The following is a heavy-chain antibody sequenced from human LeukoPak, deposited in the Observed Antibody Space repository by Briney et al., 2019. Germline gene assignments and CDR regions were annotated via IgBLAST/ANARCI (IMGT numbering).Heavy chain of an antibody. Sequence: GESLKISCKGSGFSFTSYWIGWVRQMPGKGLEWMGIIYPGDSDTRYSPSFQGQVTISADKSISTAYLQWSSLKASDTAMYYGASLDMQRWLQPLAFDYWGQGTLVTVSS. CDR3: ASLDMQRWLQPLAFDY. J-gene: IGHJ4*02. CDR2: IYPGDSDT. V-gene: IGHV5-51*01. D-gene: IGHD5-24*01. CDR1: GFSFTSYW.